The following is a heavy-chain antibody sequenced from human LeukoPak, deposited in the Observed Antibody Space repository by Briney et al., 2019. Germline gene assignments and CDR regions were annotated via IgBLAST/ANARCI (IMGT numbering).Heavy chain of an antibody. CDR1: GFTFSSYG. D-gene: IGHD1-26*01. CDR2: IWYDGSNK. CDR3: AKDLRPEGIVGASDFDY. V-gene: IGHV3-33*06. Sequence: GRSLRLSCAASGFTFSSYGMHWVRRAPGKGLEWVAVIWYDGSNKYYADSVKGRFTISRDNSKNTLYLQMNSLRAEDTAVYYCAKDLRPEGIVGASDFDYWGQRTLVTVSS. J-gene: IGHJ4*02.